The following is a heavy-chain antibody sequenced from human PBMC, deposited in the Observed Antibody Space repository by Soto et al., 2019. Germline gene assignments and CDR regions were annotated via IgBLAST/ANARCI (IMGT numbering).Heavy chain of an antibody. D-gene: IGHD1-20*01. Sequence: EVQLVESGGGLVKPGGSLRLSCAASGFSFSSFTMNWVRQAPGKGLEWVSSIDTSSTYIYYADSVTGRFTISRDNAEKSVHLQTHSLRAEDTAVYYCASETGSYTWTDGLMDVWGQGTTVTVSS. V-gene: IGHV3-21*02. CDR2: IDTSSTYI. CDR3: ASETGSYTWTDGLMDV. CDR1: GFSFSSFT. J-gene: IGHJ6*02.